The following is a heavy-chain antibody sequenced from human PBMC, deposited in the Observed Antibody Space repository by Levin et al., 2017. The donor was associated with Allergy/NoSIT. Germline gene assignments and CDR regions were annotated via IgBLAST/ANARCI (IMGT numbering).Heavy chain of an antibody. Sequence: SCAASGFIFKNYWIHWVRQAPGKGLVWVSRINTDGSSTNYADSVKGRFTVSRDNAKNTLYLQMNSLRAEDTAVYYCATGQCSGGSCYYYWGQGTLVTVSS. CDR1: GFIFKNYW. J-gene: IGHJ4*02. CDR3: ATGQCSGGSCYYY. CDR2: INTDGSST. V-gene: IGHV3-74*01. D-gene: IGHD2-15*01.